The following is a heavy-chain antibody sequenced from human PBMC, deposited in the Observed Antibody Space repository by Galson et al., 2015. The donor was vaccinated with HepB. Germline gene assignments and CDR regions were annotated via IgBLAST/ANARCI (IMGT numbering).Heavy chain of an antibody. D-gene: IGHD3-10*01. J-gene: IGHJ6*02. CDR2: INHAEST. V-gene: IGHV4-34*01. CDR3: ARRTGSYYGYSYFGIDI. CDR1: GEPFSGYF. Sequence: ETLSLTCDVHGEPFSGYFWSWIRQSPGKGLEWIGQINHAESTDYNPALQSRLTLSVDTSKNQVSLNLTSVTAADVGVYYCARRTGSYYGYSYFGIDIWGQGTTVTVSS.